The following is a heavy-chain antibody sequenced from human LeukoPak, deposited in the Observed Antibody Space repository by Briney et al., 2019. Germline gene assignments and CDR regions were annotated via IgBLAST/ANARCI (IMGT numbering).Heavy chain of an antibody. J-gene: IGHJ4*02. Sequence: GGSLRLSCVGSGFTFSSYWMHWVRQAPGKGLVWVSRINSEGSTTGYADSVKGRFTISRDNAKNTLYLQMNSLRAEDTAVYYCASKRGYNYGYDYWGQGTLVTVSS. CDR2: INSEGSTT. V-gene: IGHV3-74*01. CDR1: GFTFSSYW. CDR3: ASKRGYNYGYDY. D-gene: IGHD5-18*01.